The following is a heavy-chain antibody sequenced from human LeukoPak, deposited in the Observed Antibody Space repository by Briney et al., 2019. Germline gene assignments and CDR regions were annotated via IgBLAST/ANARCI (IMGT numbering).Heavy chain of an antibody. J-gene: IGHJ3*02. CDR2: ISSSGSTI. D-gene: IGHD2-2*02. CDR1: GFTFSDYY. V-gene: IGHV3-11*01. CDR3: AREGRYCSSTSCYTAFDI. Sequence: GGSQRLSCAASGFTFSDYYMSWIRQAPGKGLEWVSYISSSGSTIYYADSVKGRFTISRDNAKNSLYLQMNSLRAEDTAVYYCAREGRYCSSTSCYTAFDIWGQGTMVTVSS.